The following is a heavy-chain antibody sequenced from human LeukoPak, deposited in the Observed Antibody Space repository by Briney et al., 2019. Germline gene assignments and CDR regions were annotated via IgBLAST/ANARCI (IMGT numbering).Heavy chain of an antibody. CDR1: GFTFSSYA. J-gene: IGHJ4*02. V-gene: IGHV3-30-3*01. Sequence: HSGRSLRLSCAASGFTFSSYAMHWVRQAPGKGLEWVAVISYDGSNKYYADPVKGRFTISRDNSKNTLYLQMNSLRAEDTAVYYCAREAVAGETDYWGQGTLVTVSS. D-gene: IGHD6-19*01. CDR2: ISYDGSNK. CDR3: AREAVAGETDY.